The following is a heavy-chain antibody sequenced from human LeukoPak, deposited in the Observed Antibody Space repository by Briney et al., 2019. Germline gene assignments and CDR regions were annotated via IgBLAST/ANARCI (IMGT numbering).Heavy chain of an antibody. CDR1: GFTFSSNA. CDR2: ISETSSHT. V-gene: IGHV3-23*01. Sequence: GGSLRLSCAASGFTFSSNAMTWVRQAPGQGLEWVSSISETSSHTFYADSVKGRFTISRDNTKNTLFLQMNSLRVEDTAMYYCAKDFRSSWQFDPWGQGTLVTVSS. J-gene: IGHJ5*02. CDR3: AKDFRSSWQFDP. D-gene: IGHD6-13*01.